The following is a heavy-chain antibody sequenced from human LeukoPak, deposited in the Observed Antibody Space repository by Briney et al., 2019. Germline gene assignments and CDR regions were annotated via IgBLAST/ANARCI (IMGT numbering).Heavy chain of an antibody. V-gene: IGHV3-23*01. CDR1: GLTFTTYA. CDR2: ISGSGPST. CDR3: ARLPTFYYDSSHYHYDY. D-gene: IGHD3-22*01. Sequence: GGSLRLSCAASGLTFTTYAMTWVRQAPGKGLEWVSAISGSGPSTDYADSVKGRFTISRDKSKNTLYLQMNSLRAEDTAVYYCARLPTFYYDSSHYHYDYWGQGTLVTVSS. J-gene: IGHJ4*02.